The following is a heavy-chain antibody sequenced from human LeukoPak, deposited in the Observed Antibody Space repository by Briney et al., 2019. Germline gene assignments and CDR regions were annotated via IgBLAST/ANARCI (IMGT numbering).Heavy chain of an antibody. V-gene: IGHV4-4*07. J-gene: IGHJ6*02. D-gene: IGHD3-3*01. CDR3: ARGPNYDFWSGHNYYYGMDV. CDR2: IYTSGST. Sequence: SETLSLTCTVSGGSISSYYWTWIRQPAGKGLEWIGRIYTSGSTNYNPSLKSRVTISVDTSKNQFSLKLSSVTAADTAVYYCARGPNYDFWSGHNYYYGMDVWGQGTTVTVSS. CDR1: GGSISSYY.